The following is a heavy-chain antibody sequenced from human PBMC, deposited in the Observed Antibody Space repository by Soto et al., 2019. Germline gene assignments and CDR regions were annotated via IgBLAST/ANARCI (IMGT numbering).Heavy chain of an antibody. D-gene: IGHD4-17*01. CDR2: VNWNDNK. Sequence: QITLKESGPTLVEPTQTLTLTCTFSGFSLSTSGVGVGWIRQPPGQALEWLAFVNWNDNKRYSPSLNSRLTITEDTSKNQVVRTMTNMDSVDTGTYDCAHRRPTVITPFDYWGQGTLVTVSS. J-gene: IGHJ4*02. CDR3: AHRRPTVITPFDY. CDR1: GFSLSTSGVG. V-gene: IGHV2-5*01.